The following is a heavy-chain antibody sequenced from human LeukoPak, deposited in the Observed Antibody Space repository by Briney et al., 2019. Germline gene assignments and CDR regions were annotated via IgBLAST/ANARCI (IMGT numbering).Heavy chain of an antibody. D-gene: IGHD6-13*01. CDR2: ISPSGGST. CDR3: ARGRYLTTSGGAAAGFLDY. J-gene: IGHJ4*02. CDR1: GYTFTSNY. V-gene: IGHV1-46*01. Sequence: ASVKVSCKASGYTFTSNYMHWVRQAPGQGPEWMGVISPSGGSTTYAQKFQGRVTLTRDMSTSTDYLELSSLRSEDTAVYYCARGRYLTTSGGAAAGFLDYWGQGSLVTVST.